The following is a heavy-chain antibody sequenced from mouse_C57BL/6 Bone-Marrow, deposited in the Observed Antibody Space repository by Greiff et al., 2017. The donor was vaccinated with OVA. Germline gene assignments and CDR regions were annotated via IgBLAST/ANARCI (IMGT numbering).Heavy chain of an antibody. CDR2: IDPNSGGT. Sequence: QVQLQQPGAELVKPGASVKLSCKASGYTFTSYWMHWVKQRPGRGLEWIGWIDPNSGGTKYTETFTSKATLTVDKPSSTAYMHLSSLTSEDSAVFECERGTVKTRPYAMDYWGQGTSVTVSS. V-gene: IGHV1-72*01. CDR3: ERGTVKTRPYAMDY. J-gene: IGHJ4*01. CDR1: GYTFTSYW. D-gene: IGHD2-2*01.